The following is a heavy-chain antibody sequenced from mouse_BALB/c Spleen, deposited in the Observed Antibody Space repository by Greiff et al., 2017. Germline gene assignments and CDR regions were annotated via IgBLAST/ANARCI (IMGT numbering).Heavy chain of an antibody. Sequence: DVKLVESGGGLVKPGGSLKLSCAASGFTFSSYAMSWVRQSPEKRLEWVAEISSGGSYTYYPDTVTGRFTISRDNAKNTLYLEMSSLRSEDTAMYYCAREGSHYFDYWGQGTTLTVSS. J-gene: IGHJ2*01. D-gene: IGHD1-1*01. V-gene: IGHV5-9-4*01. CDR2: ISSGGSYT. CDR1: GFTFSSYA. CDR3: AREGSHYFDY.